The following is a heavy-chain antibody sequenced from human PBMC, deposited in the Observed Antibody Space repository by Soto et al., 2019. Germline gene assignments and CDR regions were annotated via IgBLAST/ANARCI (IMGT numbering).Heavy chain of an antibody. CDR2: IKQDGSEK. V-gene: IGHV3-7*01. CDR3: AKPQTSGALGYDAFDI. CDR1: GFTFSSYW. D-gene: IGHD2-15*01. J-gene: IGHJ3*02. Sequence: GGSLRLSCAASGFTFSSYWMSWVRQAPGKGLEWVANIKQDGSEKYYVDSVKGRFTISRDNAKNSLCLQMNSLRAEDTAVYYCAKPQTSGALGYDAFDIWGQGTMVTVSS.